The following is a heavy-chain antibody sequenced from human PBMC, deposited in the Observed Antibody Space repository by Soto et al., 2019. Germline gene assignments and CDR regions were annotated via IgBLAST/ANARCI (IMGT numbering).Heavy chain of an antibody. D-gene: IGHD6-19*01. J-gene: IGHJ4*02. CDR3: ATSSSGWKRAYFDY. CDR1: GGSISSGDYY. V-gene: IGHV4-30-4*01. CDR2: IYYSGST. Sequence: SETLSLTCTVSGGSISSGDYYWSWIRQPPGKGLEWIGYIYYSGSTYYNPSLKSRVTISVDTSKNQFSLKLSSVTAADTAVYYCATSSSGWKRAYFDYWGQGTLVTVSS.